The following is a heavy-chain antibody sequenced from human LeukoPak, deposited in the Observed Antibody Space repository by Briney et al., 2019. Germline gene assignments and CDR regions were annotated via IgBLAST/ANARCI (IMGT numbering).Heavy chain of an antibody. CDR3: AREGYSYERGLAHFDY. CDR2: IYYSGST. CDR1: GGSISSYY. J-gene: IGHJ4*02. D-gene: IGHD5-18*01. Sequence: PSETLSLTCTVSGGSISSYYWSWIRQPPGKGLEWIGYIYYSGSTNYNPSLKSRVTISVDTSKNQFSLKLSSVTAADTAVYYCAREGYSYERGLAHFDYWGQGTLVTVSS. V-gene: IGHV4-59*01.